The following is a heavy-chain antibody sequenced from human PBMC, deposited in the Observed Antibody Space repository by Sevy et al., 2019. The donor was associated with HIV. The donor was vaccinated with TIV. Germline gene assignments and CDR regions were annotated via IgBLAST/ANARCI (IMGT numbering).Heavy chain of an antibody. V-gene: IGHV4-59*08. J-gene: IGHJ4*02. Sequence: SETLSLTCTVSGDSINTYYWSWIRQTPGKGLEWIAYVSHSETSNYNPSLKSRFTISLDTPRRQVSLKVSSVTVADTAVYYCARLRWDVVVVPTSTPGSYFASWGPGTLVTVSS. CDR1: GDSINTYY. CDR3: ARLRWDVVVVPTSTPGSYFAS. D-gene: IGHD2-2*01. CDR2: VSHSETS.